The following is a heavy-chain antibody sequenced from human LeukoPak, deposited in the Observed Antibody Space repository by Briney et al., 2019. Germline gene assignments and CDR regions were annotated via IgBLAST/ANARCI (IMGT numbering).Heavy chain of an antibody. J-gene: IGHJ4*02. CDR2: IYHSGST. D-gene: IGHD5-12*01. CDR1: SGSISSGGYY. Sequence: SETLSLTCTVSSGSISSGGYYWSWIRQPPGKGLEWIGYIYHSGSTYYNPSLKSRVTISVDTSKNQFSLKLSSVTAADTAVYYCARAHVDIVATIPYFDYWGQGTLVTVSS. CDR3: ARAHVDIVATIPYFDY. V-gene: IGHV4-30-2*05.